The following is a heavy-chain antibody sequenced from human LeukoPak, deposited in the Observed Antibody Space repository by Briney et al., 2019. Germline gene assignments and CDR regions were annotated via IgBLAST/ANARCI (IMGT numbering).Heavy chain of an antibody. V-gene: IGHV4-59*08. Sequence: SETLSLTCTVSGGSISSYYWSWIRQPPGKGLEWIGYTYYSGSTNYNPSLKSRVTISVDMSKNQFSLKLSSVTAADTAVHYCARHLSAYCGNPGFDYWGQGTLVTVSS. CDR3: ARHLSAYCGNPGFDY. CDR1: GGSISSYY. D-gene: IGHD1-14*01. CDR2: TYYSGST. J-gene: IGHJ4*02.